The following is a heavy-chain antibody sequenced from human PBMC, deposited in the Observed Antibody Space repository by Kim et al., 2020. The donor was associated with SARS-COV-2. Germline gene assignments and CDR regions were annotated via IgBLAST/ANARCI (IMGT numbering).Heavy chain of an antibody. J-gene: IGHJ4*02. CDR3: VRDSNWSFDY. CDR2: I. Sequence: IHYADSVKGRFTISRDNAENSLYLQMNSLRDEDTAVYYCVRDSNWSFDYWGQGTLFTVSS. V-gene: IGHV3-48*02. D-gene: IGHD6-13*01.